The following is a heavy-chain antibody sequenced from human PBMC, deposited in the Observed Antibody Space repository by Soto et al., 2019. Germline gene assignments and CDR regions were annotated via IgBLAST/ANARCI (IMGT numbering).Heavy chain of an antibody. V-gene: IGHV3-30*18. CDR3: AKVWAAGSYFDY. D-gene: IGHD3-10*01. Sequence: LRLSCAASGFTFSSYGMHWVRQAPGKGLEWVAVISYDGSNKYYADSVKGRFTISRDNSKNTLYLQMNSLRAEDTAVYYCAKVWAAGSYFDYWGQGTLVTVSS. CDR2: ISYDGSNK. J-gene: IGHJ4*02. CDR1: GFTFSSYG.